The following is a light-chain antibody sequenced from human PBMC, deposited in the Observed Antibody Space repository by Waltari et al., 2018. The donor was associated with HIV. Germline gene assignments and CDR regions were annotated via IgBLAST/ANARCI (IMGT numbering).Light chain of an antibody. J-gene: IGKJ1*01. CDR1: QNINRY. CDR2: GSS. CDR3: QQTYSAPWT. V-gene: IGKV1-39*01. Sequence: DIQTTQSPSSLSASVGDRVTITCRASQNINRYVNWYQQKSGKAPNLLINGSSTLQSGVPSRFSGSGSGTDFTLTISGLHPEDFATYYCQQTYSAPWTFAQGTKVEI.